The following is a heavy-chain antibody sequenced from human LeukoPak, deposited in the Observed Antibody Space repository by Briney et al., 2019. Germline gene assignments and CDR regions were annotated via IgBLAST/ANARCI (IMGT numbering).Heavy chain of an antibody. CDR3: ARDSGGSFMYNWFDP. Sequence: PGGSLRLSCAASGFTFSSYWMSWVRQAPGKGLEGVAHIKQDGSEKYYVDSVKGRFTIFRDNAKNSLYLQMNSLRAEDTAVYYCARDSGGSFMYNWFDPWGQGTLVTVSS. CDR2: IKQDGSEK. CDR1: GFTFSSYW. V-gene: IGHV3-7*01. D-gene: IGHD2-15*01. J-gene: IGHJ5*02.